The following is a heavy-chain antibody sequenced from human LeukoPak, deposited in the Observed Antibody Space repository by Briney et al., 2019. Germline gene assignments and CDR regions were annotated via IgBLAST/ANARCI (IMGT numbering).Heavy chain of an antibody. J-gene: IGHJ3*02. Sequence: TLSLTCTEPGGSISGGSDYGSWIRQPAGEGLEWIGRIYNSGSTNYNPSLKSRVTISVDTSKNQFSLKLSSLTAADTAVYYCARDPIRPYYYDSSGYGAFDIWGQGTMVTVSS. CDR1: GGSISGGSDY. CDR2: IYNSGST. CDR3: ARDPIRPYYYDSSGYGAFDI. V-gene: IGHV4-61*02. D-gene: IGHD3-22*01.